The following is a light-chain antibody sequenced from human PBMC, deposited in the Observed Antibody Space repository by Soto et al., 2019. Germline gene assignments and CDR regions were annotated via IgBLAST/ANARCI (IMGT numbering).Light chain of an antibody. V-gene: IGKV1-5*01. J-gene: IGKJ1*01. CDR1: QSISSW. Sequence: DIQMTQSPSTLSAPVGDRVTITCRASQSISSWLAWYQQKPGKAPKLLIYDASTLQSGVPSRYSGSGSGTEFTLTISNLQPDDFATYYCQQYESYSPWTFGQGTKVDIK. CDR3: QQYESYSPWT. CDR2: DAS.